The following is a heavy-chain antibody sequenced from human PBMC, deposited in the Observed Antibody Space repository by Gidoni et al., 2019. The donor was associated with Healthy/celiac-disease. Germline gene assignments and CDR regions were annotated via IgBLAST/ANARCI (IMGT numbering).Heavy chain of an antibody. D-gene: IGHD3-22*01. J-gene: IGHJ4*02. CDR2: ISGSGGST. Sequence: EVPLLESGGGLVQPGGSLILSCAASGFTFSSDALSWVRQAPGKGLEWVSAISGSGGSTYYADSVKGRFTISRDNSKNTLYLQMNSLRAEDTAVYYCAKNGGNYYDSSGSDYWGQGTLVTVSS. CDR1: GFTFSSDA. CDR3: AKNGGNYYDSSGSDY. V-gene: IGHV3-23*01.